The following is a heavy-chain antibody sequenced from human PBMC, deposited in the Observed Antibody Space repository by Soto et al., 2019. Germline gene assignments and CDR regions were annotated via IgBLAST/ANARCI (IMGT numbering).Heavy chain of an antibody. Sequence: EVHLLESGGGLVQPGGSLRLSCAASGFSFSAYSMSWVRQAPGKGLEWVSVVGPGGATYYTDSVKGRFTISRDNSENTVYLQMDSLRAEDTALYYCAKKFMSGSDWAHYFDSWGQGTLVTVSS. J-gene: IGHJ4*02. CDR3: AKKFMSGSDWAHYFDS. CDR2: VGPGGAT. CDR1: GFSFSAYS. V-gene: IGHV3-23*01. D-gene: IGHD6-19*01.